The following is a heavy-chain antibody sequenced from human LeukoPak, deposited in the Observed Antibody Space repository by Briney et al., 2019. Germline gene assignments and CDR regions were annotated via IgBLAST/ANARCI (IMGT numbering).Heavy chain of an antibody. Sequence: GGSLRLSCAASGFTVSDNYMSWVRQAPGKGLEWVSLIYSAGSTYYADSVTGRFTISRDNSKNTLFLQMNSLRAEDTAVYYCARRGDGGRSFDYWGQGTLVTVSS. V-gene: IGHV3-53*01. CDR3: ARRGDGGRSFDY. CDR2: IYSAGST. J-gene: IGHJ4*02. D-gene: IGHD4-23*01. CDR1: GFTVSDNY.